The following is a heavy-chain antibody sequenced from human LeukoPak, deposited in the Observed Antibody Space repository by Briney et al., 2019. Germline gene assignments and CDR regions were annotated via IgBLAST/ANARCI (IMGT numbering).Heavy chain of an antibody. CDR1: GGSFSGYY. Sequence: SETPSLTCAVYGGSFSGYYWSWIRQPPGKGLEWIGEINHSGSTNYNPSLKSRVTISVDTSKNQFSLKLSSVTAADTAVYYCARGNRIIHYDYVWGRPVDYWGQGTLVTVSS. J-gene: IGHJ4*02. CDR2: INHSGST. D-gene: IGHD3-16*01. V-gene: IGHV4-34*01. CDR3: ARGNRIIHYDYVWGRPVDY.